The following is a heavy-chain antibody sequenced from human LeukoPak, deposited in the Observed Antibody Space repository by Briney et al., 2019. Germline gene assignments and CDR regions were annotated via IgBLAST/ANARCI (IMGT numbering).Heavy chain of an antibody. D-gene: IGHD3-10*01. CDR2: INHSGST. Sequence: SETLSLTCAAYGGSFSGYYWSWIRQPPGKGLEWIGEINHSGSTNYNPSLKSRVTISVDTSKNQFSLKLSSVTAADTAVYYCARGGPGGSGSYYNPRYYGMDVWGKGTTVTVSS. J-gene: IGHJ6*04. V-gene: IGHV4-34*01. CDR1: GGSFSGYY. CDR3: ARGGPGGSGSYYNPRYYGMDV.